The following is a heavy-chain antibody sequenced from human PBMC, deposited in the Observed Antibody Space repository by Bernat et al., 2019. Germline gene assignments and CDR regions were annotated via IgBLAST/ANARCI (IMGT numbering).Heavy chain of an antibody. J-gene: IGHJ3*02. Sequence: EVQLLESGGGLVQPGGSLRLSCAASGFTFSSYAMSWVRQAPGKGLGWVSAISGSGGSTYYADSVKGRFTISRDNSKNTLYLQMNSLRAEDTAVYYCAKDFYDFWSGYSSAFDIWGQGTMVTVSS. CDR3: AKDFYDFWSGYSSAFDI. CDR1: GFTFSSYA. V-gene: IGHV3-23*01. CDR2: ISGSGGST. D-gene: IGHD3-3*01.